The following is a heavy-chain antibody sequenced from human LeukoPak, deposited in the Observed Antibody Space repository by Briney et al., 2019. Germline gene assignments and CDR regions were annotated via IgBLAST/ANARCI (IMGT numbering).Heavy chain of an antibody. CDR3: AKVDLLAVAGNCLHY. CDR2: ISGSGGST. CDR1: GFTFSSYA. D-gene: IGHD6-19*01. Sequence: GGSLRLSCAASGFTFSSYAMSWVRQAPGKGLEWVSAISGSGGSTYYADSVKGRLTISRDNSKNTLYLQMNSLRAEDTAVYYCAKVDLLAVAGNCLHYWGQGTLVTVSS. J-gene: IGHJ4*02. V-gene: IGHV3-23*01.